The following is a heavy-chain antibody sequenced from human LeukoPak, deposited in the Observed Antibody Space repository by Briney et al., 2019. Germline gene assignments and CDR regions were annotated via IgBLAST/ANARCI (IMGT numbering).Heavy chain of an antibody. Sequence: SETLSLTCTVSGGSISSYYWSWIRQPPGKGLEWIGEINHSGSTNYNPSLKSRVTISVDTSKNQFSLKLSSVTAADTAVYYCARALDYGGNSGDYYYGMDVWGQGTTVTVSS. D-gene: IGHD4-23*01. CDR1: GGSISSYY. J-gene: IGHJ6*02. V-gene: IGHV4-34*01. CDR2: INHSGST. CDR3: ARALDYGGNSGDYYYGMDV.